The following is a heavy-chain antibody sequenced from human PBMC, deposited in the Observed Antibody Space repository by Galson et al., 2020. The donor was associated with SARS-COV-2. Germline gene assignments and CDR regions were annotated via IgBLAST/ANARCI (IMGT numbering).Heavy chain of an antibody. CDR3: ARGPVAGIFDY. CDR2: IDTDNGNT. V-gene: IGHV1-18*01. CDR1: GYTFKRYG. D-gene: IGHD6-19*01. Sequence: ASVKVSCKTSGYTFKRYGISWVRQAPGQGLEWMGWIDTDNGNTNYAQKLQGRVTMTTDTSTTTAYMELRNLRSDDTAVYYCARGPVAGIFDYWGQGTLVNVSS. J-gene: IGHJ4*02.